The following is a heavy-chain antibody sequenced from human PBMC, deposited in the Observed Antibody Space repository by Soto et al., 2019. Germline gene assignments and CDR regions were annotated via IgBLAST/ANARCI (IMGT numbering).Heavy chain of an antibody. Sequence: QVQLQESGPGLVKPSQTLSLTCTVSGGSISSGDYYWRWIRQPPRKGLEWIGYIYYSESTDYNPSLTRRVTISVDTPYTQFSLRLSSLTAADTAVYYCATPRGGVGPYDAIESWGKGTMVMVSS. D-gene: IGHD1-26*01. CDR2: IYYSEST. J-gene: IGHJ3*02. CDR1: GGSISSGDYY. CDR3: ATPRGGVGPYDAIES. V-gene: IGHV4-30-4*01.